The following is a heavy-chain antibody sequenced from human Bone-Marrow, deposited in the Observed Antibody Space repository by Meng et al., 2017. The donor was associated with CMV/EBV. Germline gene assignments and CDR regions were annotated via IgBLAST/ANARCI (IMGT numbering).Heavy chain of an antibody. J-gene: IGHJ4*02. CDR3: ARGYCSSISCLFDY. V-gene: IGHV3-74*01. D-gene: IGHD2-2*01. CDR1: GFTLSSYW. CDR2: IKSDGSST. Sequence: GESLKISCAASGFTLSSYWMHWVRQAPGKGLMWVSRIKSDGSSTNYADSVKGRFTISRDNAKNTLYLQMNSLRAEDTAVYYCARGYCSSISCLFDYWGQGTRVTVSS.